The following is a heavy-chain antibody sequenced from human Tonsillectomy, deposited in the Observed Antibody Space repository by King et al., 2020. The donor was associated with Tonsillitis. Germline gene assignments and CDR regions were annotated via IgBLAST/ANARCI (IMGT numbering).Heavy chain of an antibody. V-gene: IGHV2-26*04. CDR2: IFSNDEK. J-gene: IGHJ4*02. Sequence: VTLKESGPVLVKPTETLTLTCTVSGFSLSNARMGVSWIRQPPGKALEWLAHIFSNDEKSYSTSLKSRLTISKDTSKSQVVLTITNMDPVDTATYYCALDYDSSGYYYRTFDYWGQGTLVTVSS. CDR1: GFSLSNARMG. D-gene: IGHD3-22*01. CDR3: ALDYDSSGYYYRTFDY.